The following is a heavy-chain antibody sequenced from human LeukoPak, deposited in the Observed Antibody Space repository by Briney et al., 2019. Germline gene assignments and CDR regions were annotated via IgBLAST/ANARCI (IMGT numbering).Heavy chain of an antibody. J-gene: IGHJ4*02. CDR1: GFTFSSYW. CDR3: GGGTYYYFDY. D-gene: IGHD3-16*01. CDR2: SNSDGSST. Sequence: GGPLRLSCAASGFTFSSYWMHWVRQAPGKGLVWVSRSNSDGSSTSYADSVKGRFTISRDNAKNTLYLQMNSLRAEDTAVYYCGGGTYYYFDYWGQGTLVTVSS. V-gene: IGHV3-74*01.